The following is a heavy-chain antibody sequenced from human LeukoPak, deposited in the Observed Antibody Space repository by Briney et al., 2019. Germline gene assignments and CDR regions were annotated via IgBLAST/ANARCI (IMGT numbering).Heavy chain of an antibody. V-gene: IGHV3-30*18. CDR2: ISYDGSNK. Sequence: PGGSLRLSCAASGFTFSSYGMHWVRPAPGKGLEWVAVISYDGSNKYYADSVEGRFTISRDNSKNTLYLQMNSLRAEDTAVYYCAKQRPGIAAAGLDYWGQGTLVTVSS. J-gene: IGHJ4*02. CDR3: AKQRPGIAAAGLDY. CDR1: GFTFSSYG. D-gene: IGHD6-13*01.